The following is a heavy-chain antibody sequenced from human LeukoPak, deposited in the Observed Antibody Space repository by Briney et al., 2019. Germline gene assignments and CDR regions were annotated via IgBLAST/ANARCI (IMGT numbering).Heavy chain of an antibody. CDR1: GYTFTGYY. CDR2: INPNSGGT. Sequence: ASVKVSCKASGYTFTGYYMHWVRQAPGQGLEWMGRINPNSGGTNYAQKFQGRVTMTRDTSISTAYMELSRLSSDDTAVYYCARVRSSGWLPDYWGQGTLVTVSS. CDR3: ARVRSSGWLPDY. V-gene: IGHV1-2*06. J-gene: IGHJ4*02. D-gene: IGHD6-19*01.